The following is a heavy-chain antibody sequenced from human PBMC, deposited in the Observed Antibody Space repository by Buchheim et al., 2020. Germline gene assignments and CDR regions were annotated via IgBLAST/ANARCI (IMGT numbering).Heavy chain of an antibody. CDR1: GFSFTSYW. V-gene: IGHV3-7*03. D-gene: IGHD2-15*01. CDR3: ASKVVPHY. J-gene: IGHJ4*02. Sequence: EVQLVEPGGGLVQPGGSLRLSCAASGFSFTSYWMTWVRQAPGKGLEWVANIKQDGSEKHYVDSVKGRFTISRDNAKSLMFLQMDSLRAEDAAVYYCASKVVPHYWGQGTL. CDR2: IKQDGSEK.